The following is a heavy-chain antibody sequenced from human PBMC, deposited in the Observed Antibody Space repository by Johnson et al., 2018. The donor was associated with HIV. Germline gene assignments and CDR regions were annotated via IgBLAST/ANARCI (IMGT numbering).Heavy chain of an antibody. V-gene: IGHV3-33*01. D-gene: IGHD3-22*01. CDR1: GIAFSTNW. J-gene: IGHJ3*02. Sequence: VQLVESGGGLVQPGGSLRLSCVGSGIAFSTNWMHWVRQAPGKGLEWVAVIWYDGSNKYYLDSVKGRFTISRDNAKDSLYLQMNSLRAEDTAVYYCARDGYYYDGSGYHAFHIWGQGTMVTVSS. CDR2: IWYDGSNK. CDR3: ARDGYYYDGSGYHAFHI.